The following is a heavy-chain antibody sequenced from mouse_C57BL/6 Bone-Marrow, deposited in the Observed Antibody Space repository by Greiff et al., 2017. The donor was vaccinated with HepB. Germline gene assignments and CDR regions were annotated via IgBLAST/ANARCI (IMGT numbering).Heavy chain of an antibody. D-gene: IGHD2-10*02. Sequence: VQLVESGPGLVQPSQSLSITCTVSGFSLTSYGVHWVRQPPGKGLEWLGVIWSGGSTDYNAAFISRLSISKDNSKSQVFFKMNSLQADDTAIYYCAKKGYGNFYYAMDYWGQGTSVTVSS. J-gene: IGHJ4*01. V-gene: IGHV2-4*01. CDR3: AKKGYGNFYYAMDY. CDR1: GFSLTSYG. CDR2: IWSGGST.